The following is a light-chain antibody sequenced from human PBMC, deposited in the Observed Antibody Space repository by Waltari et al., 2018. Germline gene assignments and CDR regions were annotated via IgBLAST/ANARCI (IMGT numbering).Light chain of an antibody. CDR3: CAYAGSNIFV. Sequence: QSALTQPRSVSGSPGQSVTISCHGTSSDIGFYPFVSWYQQQSGKAPKVIIYDVHERPSGVPDRFSGSRSGNTASLTISRLQADDEGEYYCCAYAGSNIFVFGVGTQLTVL. CDR2: DVH. CDR1: SSDIGFYPF. V-gene: IGLV2-11*01. J-gene: IGLJ1*01.